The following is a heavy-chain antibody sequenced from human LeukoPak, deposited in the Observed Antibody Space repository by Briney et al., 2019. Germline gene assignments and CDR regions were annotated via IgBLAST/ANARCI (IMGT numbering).Heavy chain of an antibody. D-gene: IGHD5-18*01. CDR2: IYHSGST. V-gene: IGHV4-39*07. CDR3: ARDTAMVKDY. Sequence: SETLSLTCAVSGGSISSSSYYWGWIRQPPGTGLEWIGEIYHSGSTNYNPSLKSRVTISVDKSKNQFSLKLSSVTAADTAVYYCARDTAMVKDYWGQGTLVTVSS. CDR1: GGSISSSSYY. J-gene: IGHJ4*02.